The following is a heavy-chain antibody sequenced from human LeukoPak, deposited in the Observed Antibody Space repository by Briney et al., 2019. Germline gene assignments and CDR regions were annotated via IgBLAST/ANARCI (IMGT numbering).Heavy chain of an antibody. CDR3: AKDSRSYSSGWGYWYFDL. Sequence: GRSLRLSCAASGFTFSSSAMHWVRQAPGKGLEWVAVISYDGSNKYYADSVKGRFTISRDNSKNTLYLQMNSLRAEDTAVYYCAKDSRSYSSGWGYWYFDLWGRGTLVTVSS. J-gene: IGHJ2*01. CDR2: ISYDGSNK. V-gene: IGHV3-30*18. D-gene: IGHD6-19*01. CDR1: GFTFSSSA.